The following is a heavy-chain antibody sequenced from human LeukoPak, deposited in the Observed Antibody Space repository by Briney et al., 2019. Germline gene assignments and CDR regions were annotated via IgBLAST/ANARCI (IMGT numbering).Heavy chain of an antibody. J-gene: IGHJ4*02. V-gene: IGHV1-2*02. D-gene: IGHD3-22*01. CDR3: ARDRGGHYYDSSGYTPTFDY. CDR2: INPNSGGT. CDR1: GYTFTGYY. Sequence: ASVKVPCKASGYTFTGYYMHWVRQAPGQGLEWMGWINPNSGGTNYAQKFQGRVTMTRDTSISTAYMELSRLRSDDTAVYYCARDRGGHYYDSSGYTPTFDYWGQGTLVTVSS.